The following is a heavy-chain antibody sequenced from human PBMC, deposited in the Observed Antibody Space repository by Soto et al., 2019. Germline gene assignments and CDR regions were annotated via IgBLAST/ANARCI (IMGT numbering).Heavy chain of an antibody. D-gene: IGHD6-13*01. J-gene: IGHJ4*01. Sequence: SETLSLTCNVSGGSITTTNYYWSWVRQPPGKGLEWIANAFYTGDTYYSPSFRSRVTISVDTSKNQFSLKLTSVTAADTAMYYCASLQVPGNFDYWGHGTLVTVSS. CDR3: ASLQVPGNFDY. CDR1: GGSITTTNYY. V-gene: IGHV4-39*01. CDR2: AFYTGDT.